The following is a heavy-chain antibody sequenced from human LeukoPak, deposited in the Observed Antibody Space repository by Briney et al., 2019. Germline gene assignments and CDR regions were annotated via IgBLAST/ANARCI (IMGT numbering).Heavy chain of an antibody. CDR3: ARGGDSSSWYISRHNWFDP. Sequence: PSETLSLTCAVYGGSFSGYYWSWIRQPPGKGLEWIGEINHSGSTNYNPSLKSRVTISVDTSKNQFSLKLSSVTAADTAVYYCARGGDSSSWYISRHNWFDPWGQGTLVTVSS. CDR2: INHSGST. CDR1: GGSFSGYY. V-gene: IGHV4-34*01. J-gene: IGHJ5*02. D-gene: IGHD6-13*01.